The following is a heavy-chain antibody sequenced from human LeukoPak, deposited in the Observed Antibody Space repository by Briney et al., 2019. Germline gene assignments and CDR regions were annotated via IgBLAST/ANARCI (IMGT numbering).Heavy chain of an antibody. CDR1: GFTFSSYG. V-gene: IGHV3-30*02. CDR2: IRYDGSNK. Sequence: GGSLRLSCAASGFTFSSYGMHWVRQAPGKGLEWVAFIRYDGSNKYYADSVKGRFTISRDNSKNTLYLQMNSLRAEDTAVYYCATLRTYDFWSGYWEEDAFDIWGQGTMVTVSS. J-gene: IGHJ3*02. CDR3: ATLRTYDFWSGYWEEDAFDI. D-gene: IGHD3-3*01.